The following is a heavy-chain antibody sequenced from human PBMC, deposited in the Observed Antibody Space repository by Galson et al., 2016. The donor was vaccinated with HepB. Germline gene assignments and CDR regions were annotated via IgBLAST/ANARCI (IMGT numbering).Heavy chain of an antibody. CDR3: ASSGWRPIDY. CDR1: GFTFSNAW. D-gene: IGHD6-19*01. J-gene: IGHJ4*02. CDR2: IKQDGSGK. Sequence: SLRLSCAASGFTFSNAWMTWVRQAPGKGLEWLANIKQDGSGKHYVDSVKGRFTISRDNAKNSLFLQMNSLRADDTAVYYCASSGWRPIDYWGQGTLVTVSS. V-gene: IGHV3-7*01.